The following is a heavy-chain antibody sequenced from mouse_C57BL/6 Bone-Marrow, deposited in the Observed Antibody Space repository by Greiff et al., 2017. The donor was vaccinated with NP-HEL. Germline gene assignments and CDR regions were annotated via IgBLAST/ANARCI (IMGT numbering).Heavy chain of an antibody. D-gene: IGHD6-5*01. CDR1: GFTFSSYG. CDR2: ISSGGSYT. Sequence: EVKLVESGGDLVKPGGSLKLSCAASGFTFSSYGMSWVRQTPDKRLEWVATISSGGSYTYYPDSVKGRFTISRDNAKNTLYLQMSSLKSEDTAMYYCASPYAPWGQGTLVTVSA. J-gene: IGHJ3*01. CDR3: ASPYAP. V-gene: IGHV5-6*01.